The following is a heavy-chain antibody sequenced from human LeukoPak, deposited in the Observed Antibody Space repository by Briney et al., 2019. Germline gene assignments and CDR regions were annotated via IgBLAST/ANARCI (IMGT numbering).Heavy chain of an antibody. CDR3: TTVSSWHYDSSGYVDY. D-gene: IGHD3-22*01. Sequence: PGGPLTPSRAASGFPFSKAWVRCARDAPGKGGEGCGRIKSKTDGGPTDSAAPVKGRFTISREDSKNTPYLQLNSLKTDDRAGEYCTTVSSWHYDSSGYVDYWGQGTLVTVSS. V-gene: IGHV3-15*01. CDR1: GFPFSKAW. CDR2: IKSKTDGGPT. J-gene: IGHJ4*02.